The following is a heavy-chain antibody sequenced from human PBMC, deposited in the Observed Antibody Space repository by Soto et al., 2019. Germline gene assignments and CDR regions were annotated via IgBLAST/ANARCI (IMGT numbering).Heavy chain of an antibody. CDR2: ISAYNGNT. CDR3: ARGFCSGANCPLGGY. Sequence: QVQLVQSGAEVKKPGASVKVSCKASGYTFNMYGISWVRQAPGQGLEWMGWISAYNGNTNFAQRFQGRVTMTTDTSTSTAYMELRRLRSDDTAVYYCARGFCSGANCPLGGYWGQGTLVTVSS. J-gene: IGHJ4*02. D-gene: IGHD2-15*01. V-gene: IGHV1-18*01. CDR1: GYTFNMYG.